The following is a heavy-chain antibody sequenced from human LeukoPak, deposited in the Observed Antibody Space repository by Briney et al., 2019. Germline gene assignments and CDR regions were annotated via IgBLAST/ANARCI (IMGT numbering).Heavy chain of an antibody. V-gene: IGHV3-74*01. CDR1: GFTFSSYW. CDR2: IISDGSST. Sequence: GGSLRLPCAASGFTFSSYWMHWVRQAPGKGLVWVSRIISDGSSTTYADSVKGRFTISRDNAKNTLFLLMTSLRADDTAVYYCASGKGSSRSLDYWGQGILVTVSS. J-gene: IGHJ4*02. D-gene: IGHD6-13*01. CDR3: ASGKGSSRSLDY.